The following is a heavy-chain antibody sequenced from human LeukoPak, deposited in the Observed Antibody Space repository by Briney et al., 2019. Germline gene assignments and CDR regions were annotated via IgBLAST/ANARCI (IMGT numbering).Heavy chain of an antibody. CDR1: GFTFSSYE. Sequence: PGGSLRLSCAASGFTFSSYEMNWVRQAPGKGLEWVSYISSSGSTIYYADSVKGRFTISRDNAKNSLYLQTNSLRAEDTAVYYCARAAVNEWELLLYFDYWGQGTLVTVSS. CDR2: ISSSGSTI. V-gene: IGHV3-48*03. J-gene: IGHJ4*02. CDR3: ARAAVNEWELLLYFDY. D-gene: IGHD1-26*01.